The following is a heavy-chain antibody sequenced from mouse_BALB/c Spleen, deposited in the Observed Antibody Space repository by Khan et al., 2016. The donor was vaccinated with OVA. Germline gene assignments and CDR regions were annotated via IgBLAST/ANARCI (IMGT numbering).Heavy chain of an antibody. CDR3: ARYYGNYGWYFDV. V-gene: IGHV2-9*02. J-gene: IGHJ1*01. D-gene: IGHD2-1*01. CDR2: IWTGGST. CDR1: GFSLTSYG. Sequence: QMQLEESGPGLVAPSQSLSITCTVSGFSLTSYGVHWVRQPPGKGLEWLGVIWTGGSTNYNSALMSRLSISTDNSKSQVFLKMNSLQTDDTAMYYCARYYGNYGWYFDVWGAGTTVTVSS.